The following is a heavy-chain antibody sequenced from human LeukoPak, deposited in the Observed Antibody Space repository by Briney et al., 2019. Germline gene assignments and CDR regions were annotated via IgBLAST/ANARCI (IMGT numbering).Heavy chain of an antibody. J-gene: IGHJ3*02. Sequence: SQTLSLTCAISGDSVSNNGAAWNWIRQSPSRGLEWLGRTYYRSKWYNDYAVSVKSRITINPDTSKNQFSLQLNSVTPEDTAVYYCARDPLSQHGLWWVHRETSNAFDIWGQGTMVTVSS. CDR3: ARDPLSQHGLWWVHRETSNAFDI. CDR2: TYYRSKWYN. D-gene: IGHD2-21*01. V-gene: IGHV6-1*01. CDR1: GDSVSNNGAA.